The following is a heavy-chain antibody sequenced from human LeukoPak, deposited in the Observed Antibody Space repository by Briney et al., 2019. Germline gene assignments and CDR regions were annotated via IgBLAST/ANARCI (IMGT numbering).Heavy chain of an antibody. CDR3: ARDHELPLLGRLDY. CDR1: GYTFTSYG. D-gene: IGHD1-26*01. Sequence: GASVKVSCKASGYTFTSYGISWVRQAPGQGLEWMGWISAYNGNTNYAQKLQGRVTMTTDTSTSTAYMELRSLRSDDTAVYYCARDHELPLLGRLDYWGQGTLVTVSS. J-gene: IGHJ4*02. V-gene: IGHV1-18*01. CDR2: ISAYNGNT.